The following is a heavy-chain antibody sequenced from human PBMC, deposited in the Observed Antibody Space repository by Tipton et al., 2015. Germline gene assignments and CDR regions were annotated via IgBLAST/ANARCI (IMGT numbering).Heavy chain of an antibody. V-gene: IGHV4-4*02. D-gene: IGHD6-6*01. CDR1: GGSISSGHW. Sequence: GLVKPSGTLSLTCAVSGGSISSGHWWTWVRQPPGKGLEWIGYIYSSGSTNYNPSLKSRVTISVDTSKNQFSLKLNSVTAADTAVYYCATGRSIAARPFDYWGQGTLVTVSS. CDR2: IYSSGST. J-gene: IGHJ4*02. CDR3: ATGRSIAARPFDY.